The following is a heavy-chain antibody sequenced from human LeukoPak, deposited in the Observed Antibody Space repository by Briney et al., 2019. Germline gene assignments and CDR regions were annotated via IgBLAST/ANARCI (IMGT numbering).Heavy chain of an antibody. J-gene: IGHJ3*02. D-gene: IGHD2-2*01. CDR3: AKERSPVVPAAMYYEWDAFDI. CDR2: INTDGSST. V-gene: IGHV3-74*01. CDR1: GFTFSSYW. Sequence: GGSLRLSCAASGFTFSSYWMHWVRQAPGKGLVWVSRINTDGSSTSYADSVKGRFTISRDNAKNTLYLQMNSLRAEDTAVYYCAKERSPVVPAAMYYEWDAFDIWGQGTMVTVSS.